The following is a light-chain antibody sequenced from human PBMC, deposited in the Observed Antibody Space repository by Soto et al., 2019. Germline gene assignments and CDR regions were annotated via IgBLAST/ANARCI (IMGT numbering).Light chain of an antibody. V-gene: IGLV2-23*01. J-gene: IGLJ2*01. CDR1: SSDVGSYNL. Sequence: QSVLTQPASVSGSPGQSITISCTATSSDVGSYNLVSWYQQHPGKAPKLMIYEGNKRPSGVSNRFSGSKSGNTASLTISWLQAEDEADYYCCSYAGIGTVVFGGGTQLTVL. CDR3: CSYAGIGTVV. CDR2: EGN.